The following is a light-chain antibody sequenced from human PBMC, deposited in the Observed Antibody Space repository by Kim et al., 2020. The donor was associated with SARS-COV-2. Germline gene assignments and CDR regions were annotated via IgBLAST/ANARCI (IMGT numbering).Light chain of an antibody. CDR1: QSVSSN. CDR3: QQDNNWPPLGT. V-gene: IGKV3-15*01. Sequence: EIVMTQSPATLSVSPGERATLSCRASQSVSSNLAWYQQKPGQAPRLLIYGASTRATGVPARFSGSGSGTDFTLTISSLQSEDFAVYYCQQDNNWPPLGTFGPGTKVDIK. CDR2: GAS. J-gene: IGKJ3*01.